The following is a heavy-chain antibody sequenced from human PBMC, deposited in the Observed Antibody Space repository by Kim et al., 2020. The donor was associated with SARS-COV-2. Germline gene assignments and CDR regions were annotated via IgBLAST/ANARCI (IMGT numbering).Heavy chain of an antibody. CDR3: ARERGQQLVYYYYYGMDV. CDR1: GFTFSSYA. CDR2: ISYDGSNK. J-gene: IGHJ6*02. Sequence: GGSLRLSCAASGFTFSSYAMHWVRQAPGKGLEWVAVISYDGSNKYYADSVKGRFTISRDNFKNTLYLQMNSLRAEDTAVYYCARERGQQLVYYYYYGMDVWGQGTTVTVSS. D-gene: IGHD6-13*01. V-gene: IGHV3-30*04.